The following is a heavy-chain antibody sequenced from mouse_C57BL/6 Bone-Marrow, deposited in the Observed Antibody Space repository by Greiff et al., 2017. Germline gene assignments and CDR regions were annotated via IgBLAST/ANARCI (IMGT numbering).Heavy chain of an antibody. CDR1: GYTFTSYW. V-gene: IGHV1-52*01. CDR2: IDPSDSET. CDR3: ARLYGSSPVYCDY. Sequence: VQLQQPGAELVRPGSSVKLSCKASGYTFTSYWMHWVKQRPIQGLEWIGNIDPSDSETHYNQKFKDKATLTVDKSSSTAYMQLSSLTSEDSAVYDWARLYGSSPVYCDYWGQGTTLTVYS. J-gene: IGHJ2*01. D-gene: IGHD1-1*01.